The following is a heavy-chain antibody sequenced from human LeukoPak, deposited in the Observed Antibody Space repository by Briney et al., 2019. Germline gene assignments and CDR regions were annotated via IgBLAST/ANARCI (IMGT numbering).Heavy chain of an antibody. CDR3: ARDTPIVVVQAAILVNYYYYGMDV. CDR2: ISAYNGNT. Sequence: GASVKVSCKASGFTFTSYGISWVRQAPGQGLEWMGWISAYNGNTNYAQKVQGRVTMTTDKSTSTAYMKLSSLRSDDTAVYYCARDTPIVVVQAAILVNYYYYGMDVWGQGTTVTVSS. V-gene: IGHV1-18*01. CDR1: GFTFTSYG. D-gene: IGHD2-2*02. J-gene: IGHJ6*02.